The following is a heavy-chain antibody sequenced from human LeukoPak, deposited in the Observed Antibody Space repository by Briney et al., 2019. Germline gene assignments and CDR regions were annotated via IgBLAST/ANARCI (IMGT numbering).Heavy chain of an antibody. CDR1: GGSFSSGSYY. Sequence: SETLSLTCTVSGGSFSSGSYYWSWIRQPPGKGLEWIGYIYYSGSTNYNPSLKSRVTISVDTSKNQFSLKLSSVTAADTAVYYCARDWAPRRYCSGGSCYPWYFDLWGRGTLVTVSS. D-gene: IGHD2-15*01. J-gene: IGHJ2*01. V-gene: IGHV4-61*01. CDR2: IYYSGST. CDR3: ARDWAPRRYCSGGSCYPWYFDL.